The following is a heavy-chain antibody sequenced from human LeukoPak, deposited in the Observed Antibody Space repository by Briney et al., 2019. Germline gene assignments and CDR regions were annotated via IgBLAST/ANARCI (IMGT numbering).Heavy chain of an antibody. Sequence: GGSLRLSCAASGFTFSNHGMNWVHQAPGKGLEWVSGISPSGDITYYADSVKGRFTISRDNSKNTLYLEVISLTAEDTAVYYCAKDDAWLRFGEWSQGTLVTVSS. D-gene: IGHD3-10*01. CDR2: ISPSGDIT. CDR3: AKDDAWLRFGE. J-gene: IGHJ4*02. V-gene: IGHV3-23*01. CDR1: GFTFSNHG.